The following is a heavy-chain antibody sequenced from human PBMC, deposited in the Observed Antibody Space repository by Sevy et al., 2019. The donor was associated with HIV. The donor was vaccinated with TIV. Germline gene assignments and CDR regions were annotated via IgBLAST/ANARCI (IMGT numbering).Heavy chain of an antibody. CDR2: IIPILRTV. CDR3: ARGRGYGWYYFDY. CDR1: GGTFSSYG. J-gene: IGHJ4*02. Sequence: ASVKVSCKASGGTFSSYGISWVRQAPGQGLERMGGIIPILRTVNYAQKFQGRVTISADESTKTAYMELSSLISEDTAVYYCARGRGYGWYYFDYWGQETLVTVSS. V-gene: IGHV1-69*13. D-gene: IGHD6-19*01.